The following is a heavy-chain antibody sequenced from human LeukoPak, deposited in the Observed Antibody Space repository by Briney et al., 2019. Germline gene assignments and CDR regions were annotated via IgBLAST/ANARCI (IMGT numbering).Heavy chain of an antibody. J-gene: IGHJ4*02. V-gene: IGHV4-61*09. CDR3: AREDGWLARNY. D-gene: IGHD6-19*01. CDR1: GGSISSGSYY. Sequence: SQTLSLTCTVSGGSISSGSYYWSWIRQPAGKGLEWIGHIYISENTNYNPSLKSRVTMSVDTSKNQFSLKLSSVTAADTAVYYCAREDGWLARNYWGQGTLVTVSS. CDR2: IYISENT.